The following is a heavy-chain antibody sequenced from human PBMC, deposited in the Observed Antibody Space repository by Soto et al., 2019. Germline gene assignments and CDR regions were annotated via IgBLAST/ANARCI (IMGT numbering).Heavy chain of an antibody. CDR3: ARSGDIVVVPAAIRGSWDHVYYGMDV. CDR2: IIPIFGTA. J-gene: IGHJ6*02. Sequence: QVQLVQSGAEVKKPGSSVKVSCKASGGTFSSYAISWVRQAPGQGLEWMGGIIPIFGTANYAQKFQGRVTITADKSTSTAYMELSSLRSEDTAVYYCARSGDIVVVPAAIRGSWDHVYYGMDVWGQGTTVTVSS. D-gene: IGHD2-2*02. CDR1: GGTFSSYA. V-gene: IGHV1-69*06.